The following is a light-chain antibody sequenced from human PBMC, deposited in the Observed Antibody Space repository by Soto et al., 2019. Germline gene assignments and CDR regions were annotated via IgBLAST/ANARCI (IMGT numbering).Light chain of an antibody. CDR2: GAT. V-gene: IGKV1-27*01. J-gene: IGKJ3*01. CDR3: QNCKSTVFT. CDR1: QDINNY. Sequence: DIQMTQSPSSLSASVGDRVTITCRASQDINNYLAWYQQRPGKVPKLLIYGATTLQPGVPSRFSGNGSGTDFTLTISSLQPEDVATYYCQNCKSTVFTFGPGTKVDTK.